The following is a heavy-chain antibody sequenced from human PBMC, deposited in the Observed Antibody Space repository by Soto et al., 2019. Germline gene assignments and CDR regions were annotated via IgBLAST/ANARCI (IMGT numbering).Heavy chain of an antibody. Sequence: ASVKVSCKASGGTFSSYTISWVRQAPGQGLEWMGRIIPILGIANYAQKFQGRVTITADKSTSTAYMELSSLRSEDTAVYYCARGDCSGGSCYYYYYYYYMDVWGKGTTVTVSS. CDR2: IIPILGIA. CDR1: GGTFSSYT. CDR3: ARGDCSGGSCYYYYYYYYMDV. J-gene: IGHJ6*03. D-gene: IGHD2-15*01. V-gene: IGHV1-69*02.